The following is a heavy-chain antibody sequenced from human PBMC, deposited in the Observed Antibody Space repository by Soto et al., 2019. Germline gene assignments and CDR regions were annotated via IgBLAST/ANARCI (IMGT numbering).Heavy chain of an antibody. CDR2: ISGSGGST. CDR1: GFTFSSYA. Sequence: GGSLNLSSAASGFTFSSYAMSWVRQAPGKGLEWVSAISGSGGSTYYADSVKGRFTISRDNSKNTLYLQMNSLRAEDTAVYYCAKTTSTSHYYYGMDVWGQGTTVTVSS. J-gene: IGHJ6*02. V-gene: IGHV3-23*01. D-gene: IGHD2-2*01. CDR3: AKTTSTSHYYYGMDV.